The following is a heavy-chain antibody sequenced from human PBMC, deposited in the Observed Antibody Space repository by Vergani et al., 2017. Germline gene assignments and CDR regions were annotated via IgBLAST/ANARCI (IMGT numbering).Heavy chain of an antibody. J-gene: IGHJ4*02. CDR3: ARGPKDQLLLSN. CDR1: RFTFDDYA. CDR2: ISWHSGRI. Sequence: EVQLVESGGGLVQPGRSLRLSCAASRFTFDDYAMHWVRQAPGKGLEWVSGISWHSGRIVYADSVKGRFTISRDNSKNTLYLQMNSLRAEDTAVYYCARGPKDQLLLSNWGQGTLVTVSS. V-gene: IGHV3-9*01. D-gene: IGHD2-2*01.